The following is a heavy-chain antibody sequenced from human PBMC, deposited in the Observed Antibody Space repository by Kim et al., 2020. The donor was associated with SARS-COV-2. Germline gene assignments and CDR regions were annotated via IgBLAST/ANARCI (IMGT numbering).Heavy chain of an antibody. CDR3: ARGERYCSSTSCFDFDY. D-gene: IGHD2-2*01. CDR2: ISSSSSYT. Sequence: GGSLRLSCAASGFTFSDYYMSWIRQAPGKGLEWVSYISSSSSYTNYADSVKGRFTISRDNAKNSLYLQMNSLRAEDTAVYYCARGERYCSSTSCFDFDYWGQGTLVTVSS. V-gene: IGHV3-11*06. J-gene: IGHJ4*02. CDR1: GFTFSDYY.